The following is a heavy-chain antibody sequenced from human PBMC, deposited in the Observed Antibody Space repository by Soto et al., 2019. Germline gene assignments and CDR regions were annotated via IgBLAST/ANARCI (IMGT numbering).Heavy chain of an antibody. D-gene: IGHD3-16*01. J-gene: IGHJ6*02. CDR3: ARDQSRVGYYYYYYGMDV. CDR2: IIPIFGTA. CDR1: GGTFSSYA. V-gene: IGHV1-69*13. Sequence: LVKVSCKASGGTFSSYAISWVRQAPGQGLEWMGGIIPIFGTANYAQKFQGRVTITADESTSTAYMELSSLRSEDTAVYYCARDQSRVGYYYYYYGMDVWGQGTTVTVSS.